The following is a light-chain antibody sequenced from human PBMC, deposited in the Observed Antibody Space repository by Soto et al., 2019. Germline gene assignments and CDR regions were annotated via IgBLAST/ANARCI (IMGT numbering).Light chain of an antibody. V-gene: IGLV1-44*01. CDR1: SSNVGGNT. CDR3: AAWDDSLNGYV. J-gene: IGLJ1*01. Sequence: QSVLTQPPSASGTPGQRVTISCSGSSSNVGGNTVNWYQHLPGTAPKLVIYSNNQRPSGVPDRFSGSRSGTSASPAISGLQSEDEADYYCAAWDDSLNGYVFGTGTKVTVL. CDR2: SNN.